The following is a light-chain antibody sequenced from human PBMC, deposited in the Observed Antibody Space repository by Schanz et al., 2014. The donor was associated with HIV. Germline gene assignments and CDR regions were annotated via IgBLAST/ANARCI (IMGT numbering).Light chain of an antibody. J-gene: IGKJ2*01. CDR3: QRYNSYSHT. CDR1: QSIRSW. CDR2: QAS. V-gene: IGKV1-5*03. Sequence: DIHMTQSPSTLSASVGDRVTITCRASQSIRSWLAWYQQKPGRAPNLLIYQASTLETGVPSRFSASGSGTEFTLTISNLQPDDFATYYCQRYNSYSHTFGQGTKLDIK.